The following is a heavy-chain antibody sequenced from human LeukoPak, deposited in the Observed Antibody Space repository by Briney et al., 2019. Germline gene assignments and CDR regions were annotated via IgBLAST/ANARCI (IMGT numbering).Heavy chain of an antibody. D-gene: IGHD1-26*01. CDR2: ITNSGSIT. J-gene: IGHJ4*02. Sequence: PGGSLRLSCAASGFTFSSYVMSWVRQAPGKGLEWVSSITNSGSITYYVDSVKGRFTISRDNAKNSLYLQMDSLRAEDTAVYYCARDLGGATSYWGQGTLVTVSS. V-gene: IGHV3-23*01. CDR3: ARDLGGATSY. CDR1: GFTFSSYV.